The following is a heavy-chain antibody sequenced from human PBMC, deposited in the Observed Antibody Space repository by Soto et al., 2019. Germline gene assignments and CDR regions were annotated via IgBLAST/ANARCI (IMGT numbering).Heavy chain of an antibody. V-gene: IGHV3-15*01. Sequence: EVQLVESGGGLVKPGGSLRLSCAASGFTFSNAWMSWVRQAPGKGLEWVGRIKSKTDGGTTDYAAPVKGRFTISRDDSKNTLYLQMNSLKTEDTAVYYCTTDPAYGDNPAYYYYYMDVWGKGTTVTVSS. CDR2: IKSKTDGGTT. J-gene: IGHJ6*03. CDR1: GFTFSNAW. D-gene: IGHD4-17*01. CDR3: TTDPAYGDNPAYYYYYMDV.